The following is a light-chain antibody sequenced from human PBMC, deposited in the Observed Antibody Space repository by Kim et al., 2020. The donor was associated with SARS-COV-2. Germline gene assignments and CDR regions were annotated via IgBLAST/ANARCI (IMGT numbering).Light chain of an antibody. CDR3: TSHANDNYV. V-gene: IGLV2-8*01. Sequence: PGQSATISCSGTSTDFTTSNYVSWYQQPPGKAPKLIIYEITKRPSGVPDRFSGSKSGDTASLTVSGLQAEDEADYYCTSHANDNYVFGTGTKVTVL. J-gene: IGLJ1*01. CDR2: EIT. CDR1: STDFTTSNY.